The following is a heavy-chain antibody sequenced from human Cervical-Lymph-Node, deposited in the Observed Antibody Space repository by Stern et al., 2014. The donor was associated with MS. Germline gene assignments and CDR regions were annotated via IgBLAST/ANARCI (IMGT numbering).Heavy chain of an antibody. CDR3: ARDNDDNGMDV. J-gene: IGHJ6*02. Sequence: VQLLESGAEVKKPGSSVKVACMASGGTFSNYGVSWVRQAPGQGLDWMGGTIPIFGTTHYAQKFQGRCAITADNSMSTVYMELTGLTSADTAVYYCARDNDDNGMDVWGQGTTVTVSS. CDR2: TIPIFGTT. CDR1: GGTFSNYG. D-gene: IGHD1-1*01. V-gene: IGHV1-69*06.